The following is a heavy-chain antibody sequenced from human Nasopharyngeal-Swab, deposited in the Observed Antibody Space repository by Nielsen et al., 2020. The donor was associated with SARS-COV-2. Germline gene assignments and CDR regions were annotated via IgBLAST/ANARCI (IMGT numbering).Heavy chain of an antibody. CDR1: GGSISSYY. Sequence: SETLSLTCTVSGGSISSYYWSWIRQPPGKGLEWIGYIYYSGSTNYNPSLKSRVTISVDTSKNQFSLKLSSVTAADTAVYYCARSEWIQLWSTGRRGMDVWGQGTTVTVSS. CDR3: ARSEWIQLWSTGRRGMDV. J-gene: IGHJ6*02. D-gene: IGHD5-18*01. V-gene: IGHV4-59*13. CDR2: IYYSGST.